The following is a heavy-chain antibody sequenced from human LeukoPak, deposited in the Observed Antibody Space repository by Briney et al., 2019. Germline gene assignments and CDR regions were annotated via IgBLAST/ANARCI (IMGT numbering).Heavy chain of an antibody. CDR2: IYYSGST. D-gene: IGHD4-17*01. CDR3: ATLPRDYGSYYYYYMDV. Sequence: PSETLSLTXTVSGGSISSYYWSWIRQPPGKGLEWIGYIYYSGSTNYNPSLKSRVTISVDTSKNQFSLKLSSVTAADTAVYYCATLPRDYGSYYYYYMDVWGKGTTVTVSS. V-gene: IGHV4-59*01. CDR1: GGSISSYY. J-gene: IGHJ6*03.